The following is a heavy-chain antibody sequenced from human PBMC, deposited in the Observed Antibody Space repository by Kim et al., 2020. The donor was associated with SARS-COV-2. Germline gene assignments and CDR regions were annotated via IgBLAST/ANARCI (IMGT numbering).Heavy chain of an antibody. Sequence: GGSLRLSCAASGFTFSSYGMHWVRQAPGKGLEWVAVISYDGSNKYYADSVKGRFTISRDNSKNTLYLQMNSLRAEDTAVYYCAKDSSGYSYDKYYFDYWGQGTLVTVSS. CDR2: ISYDGSNK. J-gene: IGHJ4*02. CDR1: GFTFSSYG. CDR3: AKDSSGYSYDKYYFDY. V-gene: IGHV3-30*18. D-gene: IGHD5-18*01.